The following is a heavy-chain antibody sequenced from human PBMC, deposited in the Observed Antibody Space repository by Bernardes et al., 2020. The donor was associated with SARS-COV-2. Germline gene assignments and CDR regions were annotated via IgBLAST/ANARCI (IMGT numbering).Heavy chain of an antibody. CDR3: ARFSGDYGYY. CDR2: INHSGST. D-gene: IGHD4-17*01. Sequence: SETLSLTRAVYGGSFSGYYWSWIRQPPGKGLEWIGEINHSGSTNYNPSLKSRVTISVDTSKNQFSLKLSSVTAADTAAYYCARFSGDYGYYWGQGTLVTVSS. J-gene: IGHJ4*02. CDR1: GGSFSGYY. V-gene: IGHV4-34*01.